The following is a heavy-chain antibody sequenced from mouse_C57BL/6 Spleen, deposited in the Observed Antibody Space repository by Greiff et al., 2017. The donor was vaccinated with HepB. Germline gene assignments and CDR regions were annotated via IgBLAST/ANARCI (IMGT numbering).Heavy chain of an antibody. CDR2: ISSGGSYT. V-gene: IGHV5-6*01. D-gene: IGHD3-2*02. J-gene: IGHJ2*01. CDR3: ARHGTAQVYFDY. Sequence: EVQLVESGGDLVKPGGSLKLSCAASGFTFSSYGMSWVRQTPDKRLEWVATISSGGSYTYYPDSVKGRFTISRDNAKNTLYLQMSSLKSEDTAMYYCARHGTAQVYFDYWGQGTTLTVSS. CDR1: GFTFSSYG.